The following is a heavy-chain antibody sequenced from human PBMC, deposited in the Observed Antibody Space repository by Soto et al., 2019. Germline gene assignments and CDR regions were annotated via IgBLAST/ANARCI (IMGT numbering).Heavy chain of an antibody. CDR3: AKVGGYSDGPGIYLDY. Sequence: EVQLLESGGGLVQPGGSLRLSCAASGFTFSSYAMSWVRQAPGKGLEWVSAISGSGGSTYYADSVKGTFTISSDNYKNTRYLQINSRRAADKAVYYCAKVGGYSDGPGIYLDYLGQGTLVTVSS. J-gene: IGHJ4*02. D-gene: IGHD5-18*01. CDR1: GFTFSSYA. V-gene: IGHV3-23*01. CDR2: ISGSGGST.